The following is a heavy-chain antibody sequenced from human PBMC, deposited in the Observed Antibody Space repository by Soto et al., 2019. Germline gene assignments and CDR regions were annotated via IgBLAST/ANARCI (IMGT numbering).Heavy chain of an antibody. CDR1: GFSLRTSGVG. CDR2: IYWDDDK. J-gene: IGHJ4*02. Sequence: QITLKESGPTLVKPTQTLTLTCTFSGFSLRTSGVGVGWIRQPPGKALEWLALIYWDDDKRYSPSLKSRLTTTKXXSXNXXVLTMTNMDPVDTATYYCAHSRYDILTRYYIGHDYWGQGTLVTVSS. CDR3: AHSRYDILTRYYIGHDY. D-gene: IGHD3-9*01. V-gene: IGHV2-5*02.